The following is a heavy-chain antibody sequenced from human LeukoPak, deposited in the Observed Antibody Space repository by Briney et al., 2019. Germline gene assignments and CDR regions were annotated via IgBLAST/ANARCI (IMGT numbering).Heavy chain of an antibody. J-gene: IGHJ6*02. V-gene: IGHV4-59*08. Sequence: SESLSLTRPVSGGSLSSYYWSWLRPPPGKGLEWIGYIYDSGSTNYNPSLKSRVTISVDTSKNQFSLKMSSVTAADTAVYYCARHPGGVVGASFYYGMDAWGQGTTVTVSS. CDR3: ARHPGGVVGASFYYGMDA. CDR2: IYDSGST. CDR1: GGSLSSYY. D-gene: IGHD2-15*01.